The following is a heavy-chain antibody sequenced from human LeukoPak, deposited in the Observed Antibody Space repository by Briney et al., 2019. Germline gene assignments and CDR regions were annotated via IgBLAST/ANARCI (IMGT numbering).Heavy chain of an antibody. Sequence: SETLSLTCTVSGGSISSSTYYWGWIRQPPGKGLEWIGSIYYSGSTYYNPSLKSRVTISVDTSKNQFSLKLSSVTAADTAVYYCARGIAAAGTLRNWFDPWGQGTLVTVSS. V-gene: IGHV4-39*07. J-gene: IGHJ5*02. CDR3: ARGIAAAGTLRNWFDP. CDR1: GGSISSSTYY. D-gene: IGHD6-13*01. CDR2: IYYSGST.